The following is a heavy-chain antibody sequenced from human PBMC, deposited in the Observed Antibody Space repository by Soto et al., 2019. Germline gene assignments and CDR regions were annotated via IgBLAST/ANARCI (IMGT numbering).Heavy chain of an antibody. J-gene: IGHJ5*02. CDR3: VRLYYYDSSGYNWFDP. CDR2: ISAYNGNT. CDR1: GYTFTSYG. D-gene: IGHD3-22*01. Sequence: ASVKVSCKASGYTFTSYGISWVRQAPGQGLEWMGWISAYNGNTNYAQKLQGRVTMTTDTSTSTAYMELRSLRSDDTAVYYCVRLYYYDSSGYNWFDPWGQGTLVTVSS. V-gene: IGHV1-18*01.